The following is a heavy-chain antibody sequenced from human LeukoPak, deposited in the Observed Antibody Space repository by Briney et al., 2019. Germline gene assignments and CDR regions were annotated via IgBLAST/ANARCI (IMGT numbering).Heavy chain of an antibody. CDR2: IWNDGSNK. CDR1: GFTFSVYG. CDR3: ARERDYYDSSGYLNY. J-gene: IGHJ4*02. D-gene: IGHD3-22*01. Sequence: PGRSLRLSCAASGFTFSVYGMHWVRQAPGKGLEWVAVIWNDGSNKNYAEYVKGRFTISRDNSRNTLYLQMDSLRAEDTAVYYCARERDYYDSSGYLNYWGQGALVTVSS. V-gene: IGHV3-33*01.